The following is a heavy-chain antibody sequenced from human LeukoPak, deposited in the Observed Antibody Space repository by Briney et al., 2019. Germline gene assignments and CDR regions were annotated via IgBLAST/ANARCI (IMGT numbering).Heavy chain of an antibody. CDR1: GFTFDDYA. D-gene: IGHD1-26*01. J-gene: IGHJ4*02. CDR2: IKQDGSEK. CDR3: ARETSGSYVDY. V-gene: IGHV3-7*01. Sequence: GGSLRLSCAASGFTFDDYAMHWVRQAPGKGLEWVANIKQDGSEKYYVDSVKGRFTISRDNAKNSLYLQMNSLRAEDTAVYYCARETSGSYVDYWGQGTLVTVSS.